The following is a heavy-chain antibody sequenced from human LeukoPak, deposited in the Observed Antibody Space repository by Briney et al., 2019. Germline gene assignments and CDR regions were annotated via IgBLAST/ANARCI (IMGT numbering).Heavy chain of an antibody. CDR2: ISSSGDNT. D-gene: IGHD5-12*01. V-gene: IGHV3-64*01. CDR3: AREERGLAIGY. CDR1: GFIFSNYA. Sequence: PGGSLRLSCAASGFIFSNYAMHWVRQAPGEGLEYVSAISSSGDNTYYANSVKGRFTISRDNSKNTLFLQMGSLRAEDMAVYYCAREERGLAIGYWGQGTLVTVSS. J-gene: IGHJ4*02.